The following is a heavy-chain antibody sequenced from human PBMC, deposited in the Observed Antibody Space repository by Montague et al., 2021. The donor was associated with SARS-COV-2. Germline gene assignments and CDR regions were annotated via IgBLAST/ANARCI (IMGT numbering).Heavy chain of an antibody. CDR1: GFNFSSYA. D-gene: IGHD3-3*01. CDR3: ARDGQYYDFWSGYLAVDTGLXYYYMDA. V-gene: IGHV3-30*04. CDR2: ISYDGSNK. J-gene: IGHJ6*03. Sequence: SRRISCAASGFNFSSYAMHWVRQAPGKGLEWVAVISYDGSNKYYADSVKGRFTISRDNSKNTLYLQMNSLRAEDTAVYYCARDGQYYDFWSGYLAVDTGLXYYYMDAW.